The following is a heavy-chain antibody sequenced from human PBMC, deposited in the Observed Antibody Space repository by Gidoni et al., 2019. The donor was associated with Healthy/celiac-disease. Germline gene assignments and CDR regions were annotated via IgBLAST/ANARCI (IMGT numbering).Heavy chain of an antibody. Sequence: EVQLVESGGGLVQPGGSLRLSCSASGFTFSSYAMHWVRQAPGKGLEYVSAISSNGGSTYYADSVKGRFTISRDNSKNTLYLQMSSLRAEDTAVYYCVKEPEPRYSGSHPREYYFDYWGQGTLVTVSS. V-gene: IGHV3-64D*06. J-gene: IGHJ4*02. CDR2: ISSNGGST. CDR1: GFTFSSYA. D-gene: IGHD1-26*01. CDR3: VKEPEPRYSGSHPREYYFDY.